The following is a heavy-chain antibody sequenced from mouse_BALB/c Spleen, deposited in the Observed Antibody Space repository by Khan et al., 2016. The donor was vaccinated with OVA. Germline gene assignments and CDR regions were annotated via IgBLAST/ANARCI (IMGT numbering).Heavy chain of an antibody. CDR2: ISYSGRT. CDR1: GYSITSDYA. D-gene: IGHD1-1*01. CDR3: ARSVTLTTVVASDFDC. Sequence: EVELVESGPGLVKPSQSLSLTCTVTGYSITSDYAWNWIRQFPGNKLEWVGYISYSGRTSYNPSLKSRISITRDTSKNQFFLQLSSVTTEDTATYYCARSVTLTTVVASDFDCWGQGTTLTVSS. J-gene: IGHJ2*01. V-gene: IGHV3-2*02.